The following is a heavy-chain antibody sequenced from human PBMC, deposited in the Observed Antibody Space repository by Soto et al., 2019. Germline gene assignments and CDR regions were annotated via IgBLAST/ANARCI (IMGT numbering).Heavy chain of an antibody. J-gene: IGHJ4*02. V-gene: IGHV3-48*02. D-gene: IGHD2-2*01. CDR2: ISSSSSTI. CDR3: ARDLEVVVPAAPDEQP. Sequence: PGGSLRLSCAASGFTFSSYSMNWVRQAPGKGLEWVSYISSSSSTIYYADSVKGRFTISRDNAKNSLYLQMNSLRDEDTAVYYCARDLEVVVPAAPDEQPWGQGTLVTVSS. CDR1: GFTFSSYS.